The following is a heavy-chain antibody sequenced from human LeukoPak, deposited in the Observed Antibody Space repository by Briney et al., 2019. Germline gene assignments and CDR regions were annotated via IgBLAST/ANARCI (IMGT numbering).Heavy chain of an antibody. V-gene: IGHV3-20*04. CDR1: GFTFSNYW. CDR3: ARASGYSYASEY. Sequence: PGGSLRLSCAASGFTFSNYWMSWVRQAPGKGLEWVSGINWNGGSTGYADSVKGRFTISRDNAKNSLYLQMNSLRAEDTALYYCARASGYSYASEYWGQGTLVTVSS. D-gene: IGHD5-18*01. J-gene: IGHJ4*02. CDR2: INWNGGST.